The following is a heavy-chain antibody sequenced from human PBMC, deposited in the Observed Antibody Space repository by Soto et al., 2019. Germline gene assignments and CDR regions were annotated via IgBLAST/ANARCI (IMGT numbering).Heavy chain of an antibody. V-gene: IGHV1-3*01. CDR3: ARDSGGMDV. CDR1: GYTFTNYA. Sequence: QVQLVQSGAEVKKPGASVKVSCKASGYTFTNYAIHWVRQAPGQRLEWMGWINAGNGNTKYSQKFQGRVTITRDTSASTDYMELSSLRSEDTAVYYCARDSGGMDVWGPGTTVTVSS. J-gene: IGHJ6*02. CDR2: INAGNGNT.